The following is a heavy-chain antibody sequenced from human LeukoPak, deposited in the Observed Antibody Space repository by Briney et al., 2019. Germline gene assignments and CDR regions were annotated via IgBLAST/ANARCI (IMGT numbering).Heavy chain of an antibody. J-gene: IGHJ4*02. CDR1: GFTFNIYA. Sequence: GGSLRLSCAASGFTFNIYAMSWVRLAPGKELDWVSAISGSGGSTYYADSVKGRFTVSRDNSQNALYLQMNSLRAEDTAVYYCARDNVETSGWSTFDYWGQGTLVTVSS. V-gene: IGHV3-23*01. CDR2: ISGSGGST. CDR3: ARDNVETSGWSTFDY. D-gene: IGHD6-19*01.